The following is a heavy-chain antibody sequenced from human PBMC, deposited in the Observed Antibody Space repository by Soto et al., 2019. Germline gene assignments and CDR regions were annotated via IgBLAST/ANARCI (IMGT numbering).Heavy chain of an antibody. CDR3: ASDVHIVATSIGWYYYYYGMDV. V-gene: IGHV3-48*01. Sequence: EVQLVESGGGLVQPGGSLRLSCAASGFTFSSYSMNWVRQAPGKGLEWVSYISSSSSTIYYADSVKGRFTISRDNAKNSLYMEMNSLRAEERAVYYCASDVHIVATSIGWYYYYYGMDVWGQGTTVTVSS. D-gene: IGHD5-12*01. CDR2: ISSSSSTI. CDR1: GFTFSSYS. J-gene: IGHJ6*02.